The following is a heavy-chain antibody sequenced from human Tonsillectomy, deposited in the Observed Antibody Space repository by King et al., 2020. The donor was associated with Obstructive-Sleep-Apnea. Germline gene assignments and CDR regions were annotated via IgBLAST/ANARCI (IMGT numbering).Heavy chain of an antibody. J-gene: IGHJ4*02. D-gene: IGHD3-10*01. CDR2: IKSKTDGGKT. Sequence: VQLVESGGGLVKPGGSLRLSCAASGFTFSNAWMSWVRQAPGKGLEWVGRIKSKTDGGKTDYAAPVKGRFTISRDDSKNTLYLQMNSLKTEDTAVYYCQIQVLGGDYWGQGTLVTVSS. CDR1: GFTFSNAW. V-gene: IGHV3-15*01. CDR3: QIQVLGGDY.